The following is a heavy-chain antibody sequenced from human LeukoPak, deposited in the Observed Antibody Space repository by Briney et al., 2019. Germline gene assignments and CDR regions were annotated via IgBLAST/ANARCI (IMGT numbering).Heavy chain of an antibody. V-gene: IGHV5-51*01. CDR1: GYSFTSYW. Sequence: PGESLKISCKGSGYSFTSYWIGWVRQMPGKGLEWMGIIYPGDSDTRYSPSFQGQVTISADKSISTAYLQWSSLKASDTAMYYCARGGGLYCSSTSCYFTYYDFWSGSPTFDPWGQGTLVTVSS. CDR3: ARGGGLYCSSTSCYFTYYDFWSGSPTFDP. J-gene: IGHJ5*02. CDR2: IYPGDSDT. D-gene: IGHD3-3*01.